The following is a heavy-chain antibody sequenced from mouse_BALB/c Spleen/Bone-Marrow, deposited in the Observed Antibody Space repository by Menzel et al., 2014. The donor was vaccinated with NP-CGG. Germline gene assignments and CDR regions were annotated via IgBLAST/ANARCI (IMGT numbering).Heavy chain of an antibody. CDR2: IDPANGNT. Sequence: EVQVVESGAELVKPGASVKLSCTASGFNIKDTYMHWVKQRPEQGLEWIGRIDPANGNTKYDPKFQGKATITADTSSNTPCLQLSSLTSEDTAVYYCARIYYYGRGYFDYWGQGTTLTVSS. D-gene: IGHD1-1*01. CDR1: GFNIKDTY. CDR3: ARIYYYGRGYFDY. J-gene: IGHJ2*01. V-gene: IGHV14-3*02.